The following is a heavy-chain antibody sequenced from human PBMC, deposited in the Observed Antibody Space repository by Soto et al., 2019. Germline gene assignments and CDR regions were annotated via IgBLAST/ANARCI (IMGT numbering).Heavy chain of an antibody. D-gene: IGHD2-2*01. CDR2: INAGNWNT. Sequence: ASVKVSCKASGYTFSNFAMHWVRQAPGQRLEWMGWINAGNWNTKYSQKFQGRVTITADESTSTAYMELSSLRSEDTALYYCTIGSWSAEVVDIWGQGTMVTVS. CDR1: GYTFSNFA. V-gene: IGHV1-3*01. J-gene: IGHJ3*02. CDR3: TIGSWSAEVVDI.